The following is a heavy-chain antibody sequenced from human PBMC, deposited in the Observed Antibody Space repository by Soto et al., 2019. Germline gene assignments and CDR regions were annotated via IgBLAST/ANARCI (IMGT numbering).Heavy chain of an antibody. Sequence: QVQLVQSGAEVKKPGSSVKVSCKASGGTFSSYAISWVRQAPGQRLEWMGGIIPIFVTANYAQKFQGRVTITADESTRTAYMELSSLRSEDTAVYYCARERGGDGKSFYFDYWGQGTLVTVSS. J-gene: IGHJ4*02. CDR2: IIPIFVTA. D-gene: IGHD2-21*01. CDR3: ARERGGDGKSFYFDY. V-gene: IGHV1-69*01. CDR1: GGTFSSYA.